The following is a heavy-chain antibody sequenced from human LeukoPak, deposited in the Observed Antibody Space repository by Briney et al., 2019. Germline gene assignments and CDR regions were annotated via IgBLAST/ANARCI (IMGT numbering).Heavy chain of an antibody. CDR1: GFTFSSYG. D-gene: IGHD3-22*01. Sequence: GGSLRLSCAASGFTFSSYGMHWVRQAPGKGLEWVAVISYDGSTKYYADSVKGRFTISRDNSKNTLYPQMNSLRAEDTAVYYCAKDTDYYDSSGYYYFDDWVQGTLVTVSS. CDR3: AKDTDYYDSSGYYYFDD. CDR2: ISYDGSTK. J-gene: IGHJ4*02. V-gene: IGHV3-30*18.